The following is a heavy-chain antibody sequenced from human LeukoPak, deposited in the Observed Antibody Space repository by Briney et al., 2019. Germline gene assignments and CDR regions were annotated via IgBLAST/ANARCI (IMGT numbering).Heavy chain of an antibody. V-gene: IGHV3-11*04. CDR3: ARDRGQLVIPSFFDY. CDR2: MRSSGSTI. Sequence: PGGSLRLSCAASGFTFSDYYMNWIRQAPGKGLEWIASMRSSGSTIKYADSVKGRFTISRDNAKNSLFLQMSSLRDEDTAVYYCARDRGQLVIPSFFDYWGQGILVTVSS. J-gene: IGHJ4*02. CDR1: GFTFSDYY. D-gene: IGHD3-9*01.